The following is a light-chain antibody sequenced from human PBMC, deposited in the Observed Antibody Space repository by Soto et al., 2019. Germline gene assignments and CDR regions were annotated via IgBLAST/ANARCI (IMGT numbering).Light chain of an antibody. Sequence: QSALTQPASVSGSPGQSITISCTGTTNDVGGYSYVSWYQQHPGKAPKLVIYEVTNRPSGVSNRFSGSKSGNTASLTISGLQAEDEADYYCSSYTSSSTRVFGSGTKLTVL. CDR1: TNDVGGYSY. V-gene: IGLV2-14*01. J-gene: IGLJ1*01. CDR3: SSYTSSSTRV. CDR2: EVT.